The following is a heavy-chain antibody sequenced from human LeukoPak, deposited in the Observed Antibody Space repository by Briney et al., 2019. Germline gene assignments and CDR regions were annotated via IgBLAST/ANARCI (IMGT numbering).Heavy chain of an antibody. D-gene: IGHD6-13*01. J-gene: IGHJ6*03. V-gene: IGHV1-8*01. CDR3: AKDLSKQHLVGRGGGGYYYYMDV. CDR1: GYTFTSYD. CDR2: MNPNSGNT. Sequence: ASVKVSCKASGYTFTSYDINWVRQATGQGLEWMGWMNPNSGNTGYAQKFQGRVTMTRNTSISTAYMELSSLRSEDTAVYYCAKDLSKQHLVGRGGGGYYYYMDVWGKGTTVTISS.